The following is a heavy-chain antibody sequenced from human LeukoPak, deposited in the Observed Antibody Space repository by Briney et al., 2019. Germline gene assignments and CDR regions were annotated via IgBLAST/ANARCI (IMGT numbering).Heavy chain of an antibody. D-gene: IGHD2-15*01. CDR3: ARRSWYFDY. CDR2: IYNREST. J-gene: IGHJ4*02. Sequence: ETLSLTCTVSGDSMNTYYWNWIRQPTAKGLEWIGYIYNRESTNYNPSLKSRVTISIDTSKNQFSLKLISVTPADTAVYYCARRSWYFDYWGQGTLVTVSS. V-gene: IGHV4-59*01. CDR1: GDSMNTYY.